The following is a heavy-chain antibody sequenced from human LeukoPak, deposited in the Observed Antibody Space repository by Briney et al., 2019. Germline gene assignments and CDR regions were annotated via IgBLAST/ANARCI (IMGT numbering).Heavy chain of an antibody. J-gene: IGHJ4*02. V-gene: IGHV3-30-3*01. CDR1: GFTFSSYA. CDR3: ARVLVPGSYGFVRGFGY. CDR2: ISYDGSNK. Sequence: GWSLRLSCAASGFTFSSYAMHWVRQAPGKGLEWVAVISYDGSNKYYADSVKGRFTISRDNSKNTLYLQMNSLRAEDTAVYYCARVLVPGSYGFVRGFGYWGQGTLVTVSS. D-gene: IGHD5-18*01.